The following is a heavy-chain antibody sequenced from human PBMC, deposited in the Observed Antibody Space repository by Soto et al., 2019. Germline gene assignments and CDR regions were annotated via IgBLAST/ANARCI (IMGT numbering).Heavy chain of an antibody. CDR1: GGSFSGYY. CDR2: INHSGST. Sequence: SETLSLTCAVYGGSFSGYYWSWIRQPPGKGLEWIGEINHSGSTNYNPSLKSRVTISVDTSKNQFSLKLSSVTAADTAVYYCARPGYSYGSDAFDIWGQGTMVTV. CDR3: ARPGYSYGSDAFDI. J-gene: IGHJ3*02. V-gene: IGHV4-34*01. D-gene: IGHD5-18*01.